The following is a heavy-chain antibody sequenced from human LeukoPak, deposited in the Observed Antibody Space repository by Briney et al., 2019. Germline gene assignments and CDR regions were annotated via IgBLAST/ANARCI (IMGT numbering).Heavy chain of an antibody. V-gene: IGHV4-31*03. Sequence: SETLSLTCTVSGDSISSGGYYWSWIRQHPGKGLEWIGYIYYSGSTYYNPSLKSRVTISVDTSKNQFSLKLSSVTAADTAVYYCARVARNYYGSGSDTSDYWGQGTLVTVSS. J-gene: IGHJ4*02. CDR1: GDSISSGGYY. CDR2: IYYSGST. CDR3: ARVARNYYGSGSDTSDY. D-gene: IGHD3-10*01.